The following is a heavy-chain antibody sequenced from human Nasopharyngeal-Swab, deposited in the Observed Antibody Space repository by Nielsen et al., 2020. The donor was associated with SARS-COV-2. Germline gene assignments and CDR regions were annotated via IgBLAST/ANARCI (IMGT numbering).Heavy chain of an antibody. CDR2: IYYSGST. CDR1: GGSISSGDYY. J-gene: IGHJ6*02. V-gene: IGHV4-30-4*08. CDR3: ARRNYYDYVWGSYYYYGMDV. Sequence: SETLSFTCTVSGGSISSGDYYWSWIRQPPGQGLEWIGYIYYSGSTYYNPSLKSRVTISVDTSKNQFSLRLSSVTAADTAVYYCARRNYYDYVWGSYYYYGMDVWGQGTTVTVSS. D-gene: IGHD3-16*01.